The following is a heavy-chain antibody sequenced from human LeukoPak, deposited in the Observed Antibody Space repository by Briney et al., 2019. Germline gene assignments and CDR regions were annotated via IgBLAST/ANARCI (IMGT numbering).Heavy chain of an antibody. J-gene: IGHJ3*02. Sequence: SETLSLTCTVSGGSLSSSSFYWGWIRQPPGKGLEWIGSIHYSGSTYYNPSLKSRVTISVDTSKNQFSLKLSSVTAADTAVYYCARSLPAYYYDSSGSGAFDIWGQGTMVTVSS. V-gene: IGHV4-39*01. CDR3: ARSLPAYYYDSSGSGAFDI. CDR2: IHYSGST. CDR1: GGSLSSSSFY. D-gene: IGHD3-22*01.